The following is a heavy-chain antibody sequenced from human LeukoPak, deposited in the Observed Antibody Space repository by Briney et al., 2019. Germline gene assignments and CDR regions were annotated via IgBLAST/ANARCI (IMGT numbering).Heavy chain of an antibody. Sequence: SETLSLTCTVSGGSISSSSYYWGWIRQPPGKGLEWIGSIYYSGSTYYNPSLKSRVTISVDTSKNQFSLKLSSVTAADTAVYYCARHPPGIYRISISWADYWGQGTLVTVSS. CDR1: GGSISSSSYY. CDR2: IYYSGST. J-gene: IGHJ4*02. V-gene: IGHV4-39*01. D-gene: IGHD6-13*01. CDR3: ARHPPGIYRISISWADY.